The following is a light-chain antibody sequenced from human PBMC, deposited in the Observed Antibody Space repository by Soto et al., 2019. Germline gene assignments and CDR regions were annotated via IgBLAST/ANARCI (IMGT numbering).Light chain of an antibody. Sequence: QSVLTQPPSVSGAPGQRVTISCTGSTSNIGAGFVVHWYQQLPGTAPKLLIDANNNRPSGVPDRFSGSKSSTSVSLAITGLQAEDEADYYCQSYDNSLSAWVFGGGTKLTVL. CDR1: TSNIGAGFV. V-gene: IGLV1-40*01. CDR3: QSYDNSLSAWV. CDR2: ANN. J-gene: IGLJ3*02.